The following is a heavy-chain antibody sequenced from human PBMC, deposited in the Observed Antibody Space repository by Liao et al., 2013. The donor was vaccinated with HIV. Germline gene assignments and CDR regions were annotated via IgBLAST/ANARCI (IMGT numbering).Heavy chain of an antibody. V-gene: IGHV4-61*02. Sequence: QVQLQESGPGLVKPSQTLSLTCTVSGGSISSGSYYWSWIRQPAGKGLEWIGRIYTSGSTNYNPSLRGRVSMSVDTSKNQVSLKLTSVTAADTAVYYCATAPRGDYVFDFWGQGTLVTVSS. J-gene: IGHJ4*02. CDR2: IYTSGST. CDR3: ATAPRGDYVFDF. D-gene: IGHD4-17*01. CDR1: GGSISSGSYY.